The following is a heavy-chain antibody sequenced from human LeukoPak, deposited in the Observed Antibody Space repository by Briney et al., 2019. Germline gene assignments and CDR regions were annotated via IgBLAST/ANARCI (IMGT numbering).Heavy chain of an antibody. CDR3: ARVDCSGGSCYHPSNLDV. D-gene: IGHD2-15*01. CDR1: GGSISSYY. V-gene: IGHV4-59*01. CDR2: IYYSGST. Sequence: KPSETLSLTCTVSGGSISSYYWSWIRQPPGTGLEWIGYIYYSGSTNYNPSLKSRVTISVDTSKNQFSLKLSSVTAADTAVYYCARVDCSGGSCYHPSNLDVWGKGTTVTVSS. J-gene: IGHJ6*04.